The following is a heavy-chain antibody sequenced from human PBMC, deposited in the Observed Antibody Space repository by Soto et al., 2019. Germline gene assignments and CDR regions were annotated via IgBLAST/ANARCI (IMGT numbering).Heavy chain of an antibody. J-gene: IGHJ5*02. CDR3: VRIRYQLPSSVLWLDP. D-gene: IGHD3-16*01. Sequence: SLTCAVYGGFLSESYWTWIRQPPGKGLEWIGEINHVGGTDYNPSLKSRVTMSVDTSQNQFSLRLISVTAADTAMYFCVRIRYQLPSSVLWLDPWRQGTPVTVSS. CDR1: GGFLSESY. V-gene: IGHV4-34*01. CDR2: INHVGGT.